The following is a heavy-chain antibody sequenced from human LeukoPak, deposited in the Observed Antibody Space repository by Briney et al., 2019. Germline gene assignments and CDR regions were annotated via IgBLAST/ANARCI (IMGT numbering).Heavy chain of an antibody. J-gene: IGHJ6*03. CDR1: GGSISSYQ. V-gene: IGHV4-4*07. CDR3: ARGTWFGGYSYGYGPDYYYYMDV. Sequence: SETLSLTCTVSGGSISSYQWNWIRQAAGKGLEWIGHIYTNGTTNYNPSLKSRVTMSVDTSKNQFSLRLSFVTAADTAVYYCARGTWFGGYSYGYGPDYYYYMDVWGKGTTVTVSS. CDR2: IYTNGTT. D-gene: IGHD5-18*01.